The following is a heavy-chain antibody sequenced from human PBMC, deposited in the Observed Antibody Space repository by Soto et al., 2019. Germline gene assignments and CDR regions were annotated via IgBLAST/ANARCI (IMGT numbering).Heavy chain of an antibody. CDR1: GFTFDDFA. Sequence: EVQLVESGGGLVQPGRSLRLSCLASGFTFDDFAMHWVRQAPGKGLEWVSGISWHGNTKDYADSVQGRFTVSRDNSKNSLYLQMNGLKTEDTAFYFCARRRVSGSHHYFDSWGQGTLVSVSS. D-gene: IGHD3-10*01. CDR2: ISWHGNTK. V-gene: IGHV3-9*01. J-gene: IGHJ4*02. CDR3: ARRRVSGSHHYFDS.